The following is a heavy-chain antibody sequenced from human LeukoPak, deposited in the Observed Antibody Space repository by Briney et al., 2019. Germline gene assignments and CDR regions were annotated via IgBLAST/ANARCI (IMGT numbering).Heavy chain of an antibody. CDR2: ISWNSGSK. Sequence: TGGSLRLSCAAYGFNFNDYAMHWVRQAPGKGLEWVSGISWNSGSKGYADSVKGRFTISRDNSKKSLYLQMNSLRAEDTAVYYCAGNDYGDFFDYWGQGTLVTVSS. J-gene: IGHJ4*02. CDR3: AGNDYGDFFDY. D-gene: IGHD4-17*01. V-gene: IGHV3-9*01. CDR1: GFNFNDYA.